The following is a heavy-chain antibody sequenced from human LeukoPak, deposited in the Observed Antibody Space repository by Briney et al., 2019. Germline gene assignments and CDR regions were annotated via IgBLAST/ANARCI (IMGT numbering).Heavy chain of an antibody. J-gene: IGHJ3*02. D-gene: IGHD2-15*01. CDR3: ARADIVGPGAFDI. V-gene: IGHV4-31*11. CDR2: IYYSGST. CDR1: GGSISIGGYC. Sequence: SETLSLTCAVSGGSISIGGYCWSWIRRHPGRGLEWIGYIYYSGSTYYNPSLKSRVTISVDTSKNHFSLKLSSVTAADTAVYYCARADIVGPGAFDIWGQGTMVTVSS.